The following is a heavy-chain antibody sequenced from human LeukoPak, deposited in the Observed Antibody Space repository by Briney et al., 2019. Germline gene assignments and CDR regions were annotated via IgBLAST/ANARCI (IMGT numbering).Heavy chain of an antibody. Sequence: SETLSLTCAVCGGSFSGYYWSWIRQPPGKGLEWIGEINHSGSTNYNPSLKSRVTISVDTSKNQFSLKLSSVTAADTAVYYCARGLYSYGIWGQGTLVTVSS. CDR1: GGSFSGYY. CDR3: ARGLYSYGI. V-gene: IGHV4-34*01. D-gene: IGHD5-18*01. J-gene: IGHJ4*02. CDR2: INHSGST.